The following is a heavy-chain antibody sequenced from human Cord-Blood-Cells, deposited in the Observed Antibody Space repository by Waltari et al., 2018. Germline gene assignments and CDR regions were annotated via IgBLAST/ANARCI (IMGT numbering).Heavy chain of an antibody. D-gene: IGHD3-9*01. J-gene: IGHJ5*02. V-gene: IGHV1-24*01. CDR1: GYTLNELS. CDR2: FEPEDGET. Sequence: QLQLVQSGAEVKKPRASVTVTCKVSGYTLNELSMHWVRPAPGKGLEWMGGFEPEDGETIYAQKFQGRVTMTEDTSTDTAYMELSSLRSEDTAVYYCATLPPFNWSPFDPWGQGTLVTVSS. CDR3: ATLPPFNWSPFDP.